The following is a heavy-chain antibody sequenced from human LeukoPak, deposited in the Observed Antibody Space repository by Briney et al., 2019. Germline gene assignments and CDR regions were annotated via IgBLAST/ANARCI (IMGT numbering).Heavy chain of an antibody. CDR2: IYYSGST. J-gene: IGHJ4*02. CDR1: GGSISSGGYY. V-gene: IGHV4-31*03. Sequence: SETLSLTCTVSGGSISSGGYYWSWIRQHPGKGLEWIGYIYYSGSTYYNPSLKSRVTISVDTSKNQFSLKPSSVTAADTAVYYCARGPWYYFDYWGQGTLVTVPS. CDR3: ARGPWYYFDY.